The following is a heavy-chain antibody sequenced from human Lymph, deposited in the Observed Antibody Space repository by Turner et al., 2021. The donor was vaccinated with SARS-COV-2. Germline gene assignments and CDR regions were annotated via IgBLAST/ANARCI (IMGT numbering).Heavy chain of an antibody. Sequence: QVQLVQSGAEVKKPGASVKVSCKAPGYTFTSYDINWVRQATGQGLEWMGWMNPNSGNTGDEQKFQGRVTMTRNTSISTAYRELSSLRSEDTAVYYCARGRYSGGGMDVWGQGTTVTVSS. J-gene: IGHJ6*02. D-gene: IGHD1-26*01. CDR3: ARGRYSGGGMDV. CDR2: MNPNSGNT. CDR1: GYTFTSYD. V-gene: IGHV1-8*02.